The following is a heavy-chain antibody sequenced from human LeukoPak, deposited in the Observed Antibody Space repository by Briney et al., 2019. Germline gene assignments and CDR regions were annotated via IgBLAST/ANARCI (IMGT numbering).Heavy chain of an antibody. CDR1: GYSISNGYY. Sequence: SETLSLTCAVSGYSISNGYYWGWIRQPPGKGLEWIGSIYHTGSTYYNPSLKSRVTISVDTSTKQFSLKLSSVTAADTAVYYCAGHQSAIALFDYWGQGTLVTVSS. CDR3: AGHQSAIALFDY. V-gene: IGHV4-38-2*01. D-gene: IGHD2-2*02. CDR2: IYHTGST. J-gene: IGHJ4*02.